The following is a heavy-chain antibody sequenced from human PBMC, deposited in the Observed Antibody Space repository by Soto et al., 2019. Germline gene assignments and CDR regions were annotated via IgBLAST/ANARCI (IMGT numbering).Heavy chain of an antibody. J-gene: IGHJ6*02. V-gene: IGHV3-30-3*01. CDR1: KFTFSSYS. CDR3: SRTYSTYFYGMDV. CDR2: ISYDGNNR. Sequence: QVQLVESGGGVVQPGRSLRLSWAASKFTFSSYSIHWVRQAPGKGLEWVALISYDGNNRYYVDSVKGRFNISRDNSKNTVYLQMNSLRAEDTAVYYCSRTYSTYFYGMDVWGQGTTVTVSS. D-gene: IGHD4-4*01.